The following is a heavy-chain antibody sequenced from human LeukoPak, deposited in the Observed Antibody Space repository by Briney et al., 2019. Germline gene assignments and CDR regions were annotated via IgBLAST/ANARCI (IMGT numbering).Heavy chain of an antibody. CDR2: ISKSSSST. V-gene: IGHV3-11*05. Sequence: GGSLRLSCAASGFTFNDYYMSWIRQAPGKGLEWVSYISKSSSSTNYADSVKGRFSISRDNAKNSLYPQLNSLTVEDTAVYYCARVRSSGSPLDYWGQGTLVTVSS. CDR1: GFTFNDYY. D-gene: IGHD3-10*01. CDR3: ARVRSSGSPLDY. J-gene: IGHJ4*02.